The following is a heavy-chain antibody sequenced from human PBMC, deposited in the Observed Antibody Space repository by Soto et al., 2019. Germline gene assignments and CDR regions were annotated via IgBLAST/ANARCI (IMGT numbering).Heavy chain of an antibody. J-gene: IGHJ4*02. V-gene: IGHV1-18*04. D-gene: IGHD1-20*01. Sequence: QVQLVQSGDEVKKPGDSVKVSCKAFGYTFTTYGISWGRQAPGQGLEWMGWINPYNHNTYYAQKIQGRVTMTTDKSTSTAYMELRSLRSDDSAIYYCARAENWVTGNMGGYWGQGTLVTVYS. CDR3: ARAENWVTGNMGGY. CDR2: INPYNHNT. CDR1: GYTFTTYG.